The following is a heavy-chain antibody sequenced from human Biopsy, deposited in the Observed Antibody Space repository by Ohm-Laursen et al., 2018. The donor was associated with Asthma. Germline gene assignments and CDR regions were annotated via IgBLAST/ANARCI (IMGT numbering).Heavy chain of an antibody. CDR2: SNLNGGAT. Sequence: VASVKVSCKASAYTFIGYHLHWVRQAPGEGLNWLGRSNLNGGATIYAQKFKGRVTMTRDTSISTAYMELSRLTSDDTAVYYCARVQKSPGDRWFDPWGQGTLVTVSS. CDR1: AYTFIGYH. J-gene: IGHJ5*02. D-gene: IGHD7-27*01. CDR3: ARVQKSPGDRWFDP. V-gene: IGHV1-2*06.